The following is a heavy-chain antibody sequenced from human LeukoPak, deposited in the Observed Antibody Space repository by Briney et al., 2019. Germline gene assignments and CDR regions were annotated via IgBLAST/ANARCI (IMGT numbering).Heavy chain of an antibody. CDR1: GFTFSTYA. Sequence: GGSLRLSCAASGFTFSTYAMNWVRQAPGKGLEWVSSITSLGSYVHYADSMKGRFTLSRDNAKNSLYLQMNSLRAEDTAVYYCAKEEDSETYHTMRYWGQGTLVTVFS. V-gene: IGHV3-21*01. D-gene: IGHD1-26*01. CDR2: ITSLGSYV. CDR3: AKEEDSETYHTMRY. J-gene: IGHJ4*02.